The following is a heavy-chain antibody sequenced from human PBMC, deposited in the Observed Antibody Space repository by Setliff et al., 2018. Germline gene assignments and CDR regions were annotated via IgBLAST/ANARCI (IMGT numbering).Heavy chain of an antibody. D-gene: IGHD6-13*01. CDR2: INPYSGET. Sequence: ASVKVSCKAAGYTLISYVLTWVRQAPGQGLEWMGWINPYSGETDYAQRFQGRVTTTIDTSTNTAYMELRSLRSDDTAVYYCALEEYTSRWTKRFDPWGQGTLVTVSS. CDR3: ALEEYTSRWTKRFDP. CDR1: GYTLISYV. J-gene: IGHJ5*02. V-gene: IGHV1-18*01.